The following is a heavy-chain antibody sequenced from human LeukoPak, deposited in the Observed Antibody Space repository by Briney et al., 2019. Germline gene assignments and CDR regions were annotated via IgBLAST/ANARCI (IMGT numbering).Heavy chain of an antibody. J-gene: IGHJ2*01. D-gene: IGHD7-27*01. CDR1: GFTFRTYG. CDR2: ITGSSTWT. Sequence: GGSLRLSCEASGFTFRTYGMTWVRQAPGKGLEWVSGITGSSTWTYYADSVKGRFTISRDNSKNTLHLQMDSLRAEDTAIYYCASELVSLGTGYFDLWGRGTLVTVSS. CDR3: ASELVSLGTGYFDL. V-gene: IGHV3-23*01.